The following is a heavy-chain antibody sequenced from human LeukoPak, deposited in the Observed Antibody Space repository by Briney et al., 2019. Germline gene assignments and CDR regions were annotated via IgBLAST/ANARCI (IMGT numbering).Heavy chain of an antibody. CDR3: AKDPSYYDSSGSLYYFDY. Sequence: GGSLRLSCAASGFTFGSYAMSWVRQAPGKGLEWVSAISGSGGSTYYADSVKGRFTISRDNPKNTLYLQMNSLRAEDTAVYYCAKDPSYYDSSGSLYYFDYWGQGTLVTVSS. V-gene: IGHV3-23*01. D-gene: IGHD3-22*01. J-gene: IGHJ4*02. CDR1: GFTFGSYA. CDR2: ISGSGGST.